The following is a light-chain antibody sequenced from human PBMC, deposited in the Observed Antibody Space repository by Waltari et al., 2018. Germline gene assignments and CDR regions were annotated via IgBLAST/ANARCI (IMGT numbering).Light chain of an antibody. V-gene: IGKV1-12*01. CDR3: QQVDSFPLT. J-gene: IGKJ4*01. CDR1: QDISSW. CDR2: TAS. Sequence: TCRASQDISSWLAWYQQKPGKAPKLLIYTASSLQSGVPSRFGGSGSGTAFTLTITSLQPEDFATYYCQQVDSFPLTFGGGTKVDIK.